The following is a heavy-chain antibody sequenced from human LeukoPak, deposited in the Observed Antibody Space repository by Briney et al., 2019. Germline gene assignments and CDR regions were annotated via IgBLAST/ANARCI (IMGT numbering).Heavy chain of an antibody. V-gene: IGHV4-61*02. Sequence: PSQTLSLTCTVSGGSITSGSYYWSWIRQPAGKGLEWIGRIYSSGRTNYNPSLKSRVTISLDTSKNQFSLKLSSVTAADTAVYYCARITAYSSSWYSGYYYYYYMDVWGKGTTVTVSS. CDR1: GGSITSGSYY. J-gene: IGHJ6*03. D-gene: IGHD6-13*01. CDR2: IYSSGRT. CDR3: ARITAYSSSWYSGYYYYYYMDV.